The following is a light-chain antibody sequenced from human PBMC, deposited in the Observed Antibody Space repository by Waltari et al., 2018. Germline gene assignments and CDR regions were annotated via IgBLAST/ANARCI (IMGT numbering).Light chain of an antibody. CDR1: SSDVGPSNY. J-gene: IGLJ3*02. CDR2: DVS. Sequence: QSALTQPASVSGSPGQSITISCTGTSSDVGPSNYVPWYQQYPGKAPKLIIYDVSYRPSGVCSRCSGSKSGNTASLTISGLQAEDEADYYCNSYTTISTWVFGGGTKLTVL. V-gene: IGLV2-14*03. CDR3: NSYTTISTWV.